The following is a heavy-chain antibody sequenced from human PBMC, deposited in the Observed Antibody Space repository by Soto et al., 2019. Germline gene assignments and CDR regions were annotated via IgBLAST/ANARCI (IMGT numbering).Heavy chain of an antibody. CDR3: GREGNWLDR. CDR1: GYTFTSYG. CDR2: ISAYNGNT. J-gene: IGHJ5*02. Sequence: ASVKVSCKASGYTFTSYGISWVRQAPGQGLEWMGWISAYNGNTNYAQRLQGRVTMTADTSTSTAYMEVRSLKSDDTVVYYCGREGNWLDRWGQGALVTVSS. V-gene: IGHV1-18*01.